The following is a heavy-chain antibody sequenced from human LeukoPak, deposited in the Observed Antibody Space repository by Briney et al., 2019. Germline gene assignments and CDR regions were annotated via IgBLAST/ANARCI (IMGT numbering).Heavy chain of an antibody. CDR3: ARDLASYGSGSYGY. V-gene: IGHV1-2*02. CDR1: GYTFTGYY. Sequence: GASVKVSCKASGYTFTGYYMHWVRQAPGQGLEWMGWINPNSGGTNYAQKFQGRVTMTRDTSISTAYMELSRLRSDDTAVYYCARDLASYGSGSYGYWGQGTLVTVSS. J-gene: IGHJ4*02. D-gene: IGHD3-10*01. CDR2: INPNSGGT.